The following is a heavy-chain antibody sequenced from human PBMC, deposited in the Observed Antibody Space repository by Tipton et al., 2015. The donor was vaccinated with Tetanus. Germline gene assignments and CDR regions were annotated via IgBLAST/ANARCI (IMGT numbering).Heavy chain of an antibody. D-gene: IGHD3-22*01. J-gene: IGHJ4*02. CDR1: GGSIASQY. V-gene: IGHV4-4*07. CDR3: ARGGDTYFGSSCFYDW. CDR2: TYIRGTT. Sequence: LRLSCTISGGSIASQYWSWIRQPAGKGLEWIGRTYIRGTTTYNPSLKSRVTISVDTSNNQFTLRLISVTAADTAVYYCARGGDTYFGSSCFYDWWGQGTRVTVSS.